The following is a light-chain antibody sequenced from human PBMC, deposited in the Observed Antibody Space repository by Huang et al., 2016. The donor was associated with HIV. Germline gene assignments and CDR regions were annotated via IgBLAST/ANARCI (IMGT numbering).Light chain of an antibody. Sequence: ELVLTQSPATLSLSPGERATLSCRASQSINYYLAWYQQKPGQATRLLIYDAFNRATGIPARFSGSGSGTDFTLTISSLEPEDFAVYYCQQRNNWPPVYTFGQGTKLEIK. CDR3: QQRNNWPPVYT. CDR1: QSINYY. J-gene: IGKJ2*01. V-gene: IGKV3-11*01. CDR2: DAF.